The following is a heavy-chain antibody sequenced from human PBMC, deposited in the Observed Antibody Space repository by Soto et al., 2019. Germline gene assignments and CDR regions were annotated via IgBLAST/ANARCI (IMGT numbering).Heavy chain of an antibody. V-gene: IGHV1-18*01. CDR3: ARGRYGDY. J-gene: IGHJ4*02. CDR1: GYSFTTYG. CDR2: ISAHNGNT. D-gene: IGHD1-1*01. Sequence: QVHLVQSGAEVKKPGASVKVSCKGSGYSFTTYGITWVRQAPGQGLEWMGWISAHNGNTNYAQKLQGRVTVTRDTSTSPAYMELRSLRSDDTAVYYCARGRYGDYWGQGDLVTVSS.